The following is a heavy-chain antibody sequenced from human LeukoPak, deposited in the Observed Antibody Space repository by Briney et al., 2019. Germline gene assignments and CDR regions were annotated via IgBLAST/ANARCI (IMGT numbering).Heavy chain of an antibody. CDR2: IYHSGST. Sequence: SQTLSLTCTVSGGSISRGSYYWGWIRQPPGKGLEWIGSIYHSGSTYYNPSLKSRVTISVDTSKNQFSLKLSSVTAADTAVYYCARIVAATVDAFDIWGQGTMVTVSS. CDR1: GGSISRGSYY. CDR3: ARIVAATVDAFDI. D-gene: IGHD2-15*01. V-gene: IGHV4-39*07. J-gene: IGHJ3*02.